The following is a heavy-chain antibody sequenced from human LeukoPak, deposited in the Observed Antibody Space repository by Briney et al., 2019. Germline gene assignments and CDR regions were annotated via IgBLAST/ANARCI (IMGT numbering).Heavy chain of an antibody. J-gene: IGHJ4*02. Sequence: ASVKVSCKASGYTFTGYYIHWVRQAPGQGLEWMGWISAYNGNTNYAQKLQGRVTMTTDTSTSTAYMELRSLRSDDTAVYYCARDRGNRELRYFDWLFPVDYWGQGTLVTVSS. CDR2: ISAYNGNT. D-gene: IGHD3-9*01. CDR3: ARDRGNRELRYFDWLFPVDY. CDR1: GYTFTGYY. V-gene: IGHV1-18*04.